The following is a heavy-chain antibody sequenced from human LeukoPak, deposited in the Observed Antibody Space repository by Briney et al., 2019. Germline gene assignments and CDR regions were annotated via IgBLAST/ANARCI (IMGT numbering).Heavy chain of an antibody. CDR2: INSEGSDT. CDR3: AMRGGSGELPM. Sequence: PGGSLRLSCAASGITLSSYWMDWVRQAPGEGLVWVSRINSEGSDTAYADSVKGRFTISRDSAKNTLYLRMNSLRVEDTAVYYCAMRGGSGELPMWGQGTLVTVSS. CDR1: GITLSSYW. D-gene: IGHD3-10*01. V-gene: IGHV3-74*01. J-gene: IGHJ4*02.